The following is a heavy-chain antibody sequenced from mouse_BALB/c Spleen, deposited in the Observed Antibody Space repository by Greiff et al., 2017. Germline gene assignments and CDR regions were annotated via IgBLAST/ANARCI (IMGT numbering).Heavy chain of an antibody. CDR2: INSNGGST. CDR3: AREGTMITRGAMDY. J-gene: IGHJ4*01. Sequence: EVKLVESGGGLVQPGGSLKLSCAASGFTFSSYGMSWVRQTPDKRLELVATINSNGGSTYYPDSVKGRFTISRDNAKNTLYLQMSSLKSEDTAMYYCAREGTMITRGAMDYWGQGTSVTVSS. D-gene: IGHD2-4*01. V-gene: IGHV5-6-3*01. CDR1: GFTFSSYG.